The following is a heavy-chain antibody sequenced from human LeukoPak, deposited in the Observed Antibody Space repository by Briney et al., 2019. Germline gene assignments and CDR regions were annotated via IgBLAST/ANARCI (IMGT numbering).Heavy chain of an antibody. D-gene: IGHD3-22*01. Sequence: GASVKVSCKASGGTFSSYAISWVRQAPGRGLEWMGGIIPIFGTANYAQKFQGRVTITADESTSTAYMELSSLRSEDTAVYYCAREAYYYDSSGYYYFDYWGQGTLVTVSS. CDR1: GGTFSSYA. J-gene: IGHJ4*02. CDR3: AREAYYYDSSGYYYFDY. CDR2: IIPIFGTA. V-gene: IGHV1-69*13.